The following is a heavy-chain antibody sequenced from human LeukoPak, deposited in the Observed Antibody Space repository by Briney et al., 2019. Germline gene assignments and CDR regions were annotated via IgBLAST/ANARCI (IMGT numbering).Heavy chain of an antibody. J-gene: IGHJ4*02. V-gene: IGHV3-20*04. CDR1: GFTFDDYG. CDR3: AKDAPVAGTPRRGYFDY. D-gene: IGHD6-19*01. Sequence: GGSLRLSCAASGFTFDDYGMSWVRQAPGKGLEWVSGINWNGGSTGYADSVKGRFTISRDNSKNTLYLQMNSLRAEDTAVYYCAKDAPVAGTPRRGYFDYWGQGTLVTVSS. CDR2: INWNGGST.